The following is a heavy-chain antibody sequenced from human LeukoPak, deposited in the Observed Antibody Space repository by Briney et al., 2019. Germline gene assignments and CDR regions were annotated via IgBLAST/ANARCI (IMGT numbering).Heavy chain of an antibody. V-gene: IGHV3-23*01. Sequence: GGSLRLSCAASGFTFSSYAMSWVRQAPGKGLEWVSSISGSGGSTYYADSVKGRFTISRDNSKNTLYLQMNSLRAEDTAVYYCARGIPYGDNAFDIWGQGTMVTVSS. CDR1: GFTFSSYA. D-gene: IGHD4-17*01. CDR3: ARGIPYGDNAFDI. CDR2: ISGSGGST. J-gene: IGHJ3*02.